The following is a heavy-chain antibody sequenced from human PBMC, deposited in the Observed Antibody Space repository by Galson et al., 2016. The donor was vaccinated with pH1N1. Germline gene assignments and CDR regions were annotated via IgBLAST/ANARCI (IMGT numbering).Heavy chain of an antibody. CDR2: FDPEDGET. D-gene: IGHD6-13*01. CDR3: ATVIAAGYGMDV. CDR1: GYTLTELS. V-gene: IGHV1-24*01. Sequence: SVKVSCKVSGYTLTELSMHWVRQAPGKGLEWMGGFDPEDGETIYAQKFQGRVTMTEDTSTDTAYMELSSLRSEDTAVYYCATVIAAGYGMDVWGQATTVTVSS. J-gene: IGHJ6*02.